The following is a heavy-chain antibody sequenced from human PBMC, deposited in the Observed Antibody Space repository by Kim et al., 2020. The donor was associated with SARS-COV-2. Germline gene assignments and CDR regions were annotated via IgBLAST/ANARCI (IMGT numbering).Heavy chain of an antibody. Sequence: GGSLRLSCAASGFTFSSYAMHWVRQAPGKGLEWVAVISYDGSNKYYADSVKGRFTISRDNSKNTLYLQMNSLRAEDTAVYYCARDRLPGYYSNAFDIWG. D-gene: IGHD3-10*01. J-gene: IGHJ3*02. CDR3: ARDRLPGYYSNAFDI. V-gene: IGHV3-30*04. CDR2: ISYDGSNK. CDR1: GFTFSSYA.